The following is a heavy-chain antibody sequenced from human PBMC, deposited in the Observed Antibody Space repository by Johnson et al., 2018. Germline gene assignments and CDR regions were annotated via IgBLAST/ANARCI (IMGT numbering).Heavy chain of an antibody. CDR2: ISYDGSNK. CDR1: GFTFSSYG. CDR3: AKEEGLVYYRYVQH. Sequence: VQLVESGGGVVQPGRSLRLSCAASGFTFSSYGMHWVRQAPGKGLEWVAVISYDGSNKYYADSVKGRFTISRDNSKITLYLQMNSLRAEDTAVYYCAKEEGLVYYRYVQHWGQGTLVTVSS. D-gene: IGHD1-26*01. V-gene: IGHV3-30*18. J-gene: IGHJ1*01.